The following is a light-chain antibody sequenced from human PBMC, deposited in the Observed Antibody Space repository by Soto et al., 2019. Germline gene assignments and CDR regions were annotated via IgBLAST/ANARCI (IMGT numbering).Light chain of an antibody. Sequence: QAVVTQPPSASGTPGQRVTISCSGSSSNIGSNTVNWYQQLPGTAPQLLIYSNNQRPSGVPDRFSGSKSGTSASLAISGLQSEDEADYYCATWDASLNGVVFGGGTTLTVL. J-gene: IGLJ2*01. V-gene: IGLV1-44*01. CDR2: SNN. CDR3: ATWDASLNGVV. CDR1: SSNIGSNT.